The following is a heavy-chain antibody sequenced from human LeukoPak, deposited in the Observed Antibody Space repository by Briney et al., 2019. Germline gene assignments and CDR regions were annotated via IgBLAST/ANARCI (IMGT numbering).Heavy chain of an antibody. CDR1: GGSISSSSYY. CDR3: ARAYCSSTSCYSVDY. Sequence: PSETLSLTCTVSGGSISSSSYYWGWIRQPPGEGLEWIGSIYYSGSTYYNPSLKSRVTISVDTSKNQFSLKLSSVTAADTAVYYCARAYCSSTSCYSVDYWGQGTLVTVSS. CDR2: IYYSGST. J-gene: IGHJ4*02. V-gene: IGHV4-39*07. D-gene: IGHD2-2*01.